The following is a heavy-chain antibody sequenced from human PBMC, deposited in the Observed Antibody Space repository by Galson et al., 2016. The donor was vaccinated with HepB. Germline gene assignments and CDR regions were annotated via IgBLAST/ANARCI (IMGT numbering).Heavy chain of an antibody. V-gene: IGHV3-23*01. D-gene: IGHD3-10*01. CDR1: GFTFNTYA. CDR3: ARGGGHGFFDY. CDR2: LSASGGAT. Sequence: LRLSCAASGFTFNTYAMSWVRQAPGKGLEWVSTLSASGGATYYADPVRGRFSISRDNSKNTLYLQMNSLRAEDTALYYCARGGGHGFFDYWGQGTQVTVSS. J-gene: IGHJ4*02.